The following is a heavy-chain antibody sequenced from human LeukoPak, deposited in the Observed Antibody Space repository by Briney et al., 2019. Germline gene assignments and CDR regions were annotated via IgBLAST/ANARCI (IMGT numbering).Heavy chain of an antibody. CDR1: GFNFSSYG. D-gene: IGHD3-22*01. CDR2: IRYDGSNK. CDR3: AKGPRITMIVVVHYYFDY. V-gene: IGHV3-30*02. Sequence: GGSLRLSCAASGFNFSSYGMHWVRQAPGKGLEWVAFIRYDGSNKYYADSVKGRFTISRDNSKNTLYLQMNSLRAEDTAVYYCAKGPRITMIVVVHYYFDYWGQGTLVTVSS. J-gene: IGHJ4*02.